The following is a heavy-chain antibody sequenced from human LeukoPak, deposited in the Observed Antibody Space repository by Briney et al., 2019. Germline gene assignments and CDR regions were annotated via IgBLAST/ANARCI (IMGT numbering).Heavy chain of an antibody. CDR2: VNQDGSDE. J-gene: IGHJ4*02. CDR3: ARDLADVVGARTPDQ. D-gene: IGHD1-26*01. Sequence: GGSLRLSCAVSGFRFAAYWMTWVRQVPGKGLEWVASVNQDGSDETYVASVRGRFTISRDNVNNSLYLQMKSLRVEDTAVYHCARDLADVVGARTPDQWGQGTLVAVSS. CDR1: GFRFAAYW. V-gene: IGHV3-7*01.